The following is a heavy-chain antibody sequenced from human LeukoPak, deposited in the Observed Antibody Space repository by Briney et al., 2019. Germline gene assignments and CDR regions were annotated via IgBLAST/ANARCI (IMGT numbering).Heavy chain of an antibody. J-gene: IGHJ4*02. CDR3: ARGLGRGDFDY. V-gene: IGHV4-34*01. CDR1: GGSFSGYY. Sequence: PSETLSLTCAVYGGSFSGYYWSWIRQPPGKELEWIGEINHSGSTYYNPSLKSRVTISVDTSKNQFSLKLSSVTAADTAVYYCARGLGRGDFDYWGQGTLVTVSS. CDR2: INHSGST. D-gene: IGHD3-16*01.